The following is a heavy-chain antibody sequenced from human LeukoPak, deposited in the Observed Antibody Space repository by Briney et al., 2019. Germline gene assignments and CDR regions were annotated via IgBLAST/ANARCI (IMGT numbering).Heavy chain of an antibody. CDR2: ISSSSSYT. V-gene: IGHV3-21*01. Sequence: PGGSLRLSCAASGFTFSSYSMNWVRQAPGKGLEWVSSISSSSSYTYYADSVKGRFTISRDNAKNSLYLQMNSLRAEDTAVYYCARDKRGFDIWGQGTMVTVSS. CDR1: GFTFSSYS. J-gene: IGHJ3*02. CDR3: ARDKRGFDI.